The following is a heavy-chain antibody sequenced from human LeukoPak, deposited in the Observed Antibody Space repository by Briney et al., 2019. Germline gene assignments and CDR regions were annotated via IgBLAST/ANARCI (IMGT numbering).Heavy chain of an antibody. Sequence: SETLSLTCAVYGGSFSGYYWSWIRQPSGKGLEWIGEINHSGSTNYNPSLKSRVTISVDTSKNQFSLKLSSVTAADTAVYYCARGVRWFDPWGQGTLVTVSS. CDR3: ARGVRWFDP. D-gene: IGHD6-6*01. J-gene: IGHJ5*02. CDR2: INHSGST. V-gene: IGHV4-34*01. CDR1: GGSFSGYY.